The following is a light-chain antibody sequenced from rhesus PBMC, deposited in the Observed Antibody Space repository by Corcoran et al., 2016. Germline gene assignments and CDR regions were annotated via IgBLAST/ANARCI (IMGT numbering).Light chain of an antibody. Sequence: EIVMTQSPATLPLSPGERATLSCRASQSVGSYFAWYQQKSGQAPRLLIYGASRRAHGIPDRFSGSGSGTDFTLTISSLETEEFAVYYCQETSNLYSCGQGTKVEMK. CDR1: QSVGSY. CDR2: GAS. CDR3: QETSNLYS. J-gene: IGKJ2*01. V-gene: IGKV3-31*02.